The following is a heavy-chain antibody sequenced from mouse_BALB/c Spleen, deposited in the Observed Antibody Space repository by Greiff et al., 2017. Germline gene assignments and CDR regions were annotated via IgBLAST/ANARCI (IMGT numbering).Heavy chain of an antibody. D-gene: IGHD3-2*01. CDR2: ISDGGSYT. V-gene: IGHV5-4*02. Sequence: EVKLVESGGGLVKPGGSLKLSCAASGFTFSDYYMYWVRQTPEKRLEWVATISDGGSYTYYPDSVKGRFTISRDNAKNTLYLQMSSLKSEDTAMYYCARRVDSSGPFAYWGQGTLVTVSA. CDR1: GFTFSDYY. CDR3: ARRVDSSGPFAY. J-gene: IGHJ3*01.